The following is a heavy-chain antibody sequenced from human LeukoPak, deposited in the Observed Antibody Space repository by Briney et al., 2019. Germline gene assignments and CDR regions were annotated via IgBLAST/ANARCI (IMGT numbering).Heavy chain of an antibody. V-gene: IGHV4-30-4*01. CDR3: ARDRTKIKFQH. J-gene: IGHJ1*01. D-gene: IGHD5-24*01. CDR1: GGSISSGDYY. CDR2: IYYSGST. Sequence: PSETLSLTCTVSGGSISSGDYYWSWIRQPPGKGLEWIGYIYYSGSTYYNASLKSRVTISVDTSKNQFSLKLSSVTAADTAVYYCARDRTKIKFQHWGQGTPVTVSS.